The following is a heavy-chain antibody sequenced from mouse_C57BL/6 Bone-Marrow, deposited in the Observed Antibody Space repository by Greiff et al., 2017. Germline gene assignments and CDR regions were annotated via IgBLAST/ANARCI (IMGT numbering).Heavy chain of an antibody. CDR3: ARSLHYDGSSPYAMDY. CDR2: IWTGGGT. Sequence: VKLVESGPGLVAPSQSLSITCTVSGFSLTSYAISWVRQPPGKGLEWLGVIWTGGGTNYNSALKSRLSISKDNSKSHVFLKMNSLRTDHTARYYGARSLHYDGSSPYAMDYWGQGTSVTVSS. J-gene: IGHJ4*01. V-gene: IGHV2-9-1*01. CDR1: GFSLTSYA. D-gene: IGHD1-1*01.